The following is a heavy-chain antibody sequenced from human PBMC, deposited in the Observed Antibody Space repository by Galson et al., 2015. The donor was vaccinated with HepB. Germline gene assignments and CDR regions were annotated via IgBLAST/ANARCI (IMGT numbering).Heavy chain of an antibody. D-gene: IGHD5/OR15-5a*01. V-gene: IGHV1-2*06. CDR1: GYTFTGCY. J-gene: IGHJ4*02. CDR3: ARDASNLSKEVY. Sequence: SVKVSCKASGYTFTGCYMHWVRQAPGQGLEWMGRVHPNSGGTTYAQKFQDRVTMTRDTSISTAYMELSWLTSDDTAVYYCARDASNLSKEVYWGQGTLVTVSS. CDR2: VHPNSGGT.